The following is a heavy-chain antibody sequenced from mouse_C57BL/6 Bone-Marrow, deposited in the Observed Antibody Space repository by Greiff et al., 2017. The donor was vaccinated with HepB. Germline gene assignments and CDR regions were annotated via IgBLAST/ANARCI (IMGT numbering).Heavy chain of an antibody. Sequence: QVQLQQSGAELVMPGASVKLSCKASGYTFTSYWMHWVKQRPGQGLEWIGEIDPSDSYTNYNQKFKGKATLTVDTSSSTAYMQLSSLTSEDSAVYYCARRVDYWGQGTTLTVSS. V-gene: IGHV1-69*01. CDR1: GYTFTSYW. CDR3: ARRVDY. CDR2: IDPSDSYT. J-gene: IGHJ2*01.